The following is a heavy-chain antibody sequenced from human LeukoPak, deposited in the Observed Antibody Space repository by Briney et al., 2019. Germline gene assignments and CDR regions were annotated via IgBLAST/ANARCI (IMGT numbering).Heavy chain of an antibody. CDR3: ARQNYDSSGYYLDY. V-gene: IGHV4-59*12. J-gene: IGHJ4*02. CDR1: GGSISSYY. Sequence: PSETLFLTCTVSGGSISSYYWSWIRQPPGKGLEWIGYIYYSGSTNYNPSLKSRVTISVDTSKNQFSLKLSSVTAADTAVYYCARQNYDSSGYYLDYWGQGTLVTVSS. D-gene: IGHD3-22*01. CDR2: IYYSGST.